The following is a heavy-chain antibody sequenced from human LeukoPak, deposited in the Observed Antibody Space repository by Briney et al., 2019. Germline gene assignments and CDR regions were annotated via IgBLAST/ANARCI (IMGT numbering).Heavy chain of an antibody. D-gene: IGHD3-16*02. V-gene: IGHV4-31*03. Sequence: SQTPSLTCTVSGGSISSGGYYWSWIRQHPGKGLEWIGYIYYSGSTYYNPSLKSRVTISVDTSKNQFSLKLSSVTAADTAVYYCARVGRYPPTLDYWGQGTLVTVSS. J-gene: IGHJ4*02. CDR2: IYYSGST. CDR3: ARVGRYPPTLDY. CDR1: GGSISSGGYY.